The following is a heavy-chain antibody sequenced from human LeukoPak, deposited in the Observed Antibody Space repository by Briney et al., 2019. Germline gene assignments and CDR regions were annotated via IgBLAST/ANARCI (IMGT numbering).Heavy chain of an antibody. V-gene: IGHV3-21*01. CDR3: ARGRDYAFDI. D-gene: IGHD5-24*01. J-gene: IGHJ3*02. CDR1: GFTFNTYS. Sequence: GGSLRLSCAASGFTFNTYSMNWVRQAPGKGLEWVSSISTYSNYIYYADSVKGRFTISRDNSKNTLYLQMNSLRAEDTAVYYCARGRDYAFDIWGQGTMVTVSS. CDR2: ISTYSNYI.